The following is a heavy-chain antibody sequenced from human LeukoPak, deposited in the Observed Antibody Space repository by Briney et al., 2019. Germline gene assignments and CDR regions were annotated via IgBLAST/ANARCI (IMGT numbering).Heavy chain of an antibody. CDR1: GYSFTDYI. D-gene: IGHD3-22*01. CDR3: ARLMDNNYDGSAFDY. CDR2: IGTYDGHT. Sequence: ASVNVSCKTSGYSFTDYIIAWVRQAPGQGLEWLGWIGTYDGHTSYAQKVQGRVTMTTDTPATTAYLELRSLTSDDTALYYCARLMDNNYDGSAFDYWGQGTLVTVSS. V-gene: IGHV1-18*01. J-gene: IGHJ4*02.